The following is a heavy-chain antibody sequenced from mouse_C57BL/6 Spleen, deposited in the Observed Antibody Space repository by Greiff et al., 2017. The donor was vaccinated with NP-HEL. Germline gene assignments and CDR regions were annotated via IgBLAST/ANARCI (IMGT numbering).Heavy chain of an antibody. V-gene: IGHV5-17*01. Sequence: EVMLVESGGGLVKPGGSLKLSCAASGFTFSDYGMHWVRQAPEKGLEWVAYISSGSSTIYYADTVQGRFTISRDNAKNTLFLQMTSLRSEDTAMYYCARGDYGYYEGYFEVWGTGTTVTVSS. D-gene: IGHD2-3*01. CDR1: GFTFSDYG. J-gene: IGHJ1*03. CDR2: ISSGSSTI. CDR3: ARGDYGYYEGYFEV.